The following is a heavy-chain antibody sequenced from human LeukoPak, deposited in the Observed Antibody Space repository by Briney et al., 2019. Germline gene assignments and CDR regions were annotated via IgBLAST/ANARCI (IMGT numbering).Heavy chain of an antibody. CDR1: GASIAISNW. V-gene: IGHV4-4*02. Sequence: SETLSLTCAVSGASIAISNWWTWVRQPPEKGLEWIGEISHSGSTAYNPSLKSRVTISIDKSKNQLSLILTSVTAADTAMYYCAQVWGYWGQGTLVTVSS. J-gene: IGHJ4*02. CDR3: AQVWGY. D-gene: IGHD3-16*01. CDR2: ISHSGST.